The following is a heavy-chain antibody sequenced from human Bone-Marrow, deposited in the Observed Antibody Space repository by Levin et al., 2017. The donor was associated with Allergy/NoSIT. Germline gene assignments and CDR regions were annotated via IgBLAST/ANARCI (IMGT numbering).Heavy chain of an antibody. V-gene: IGHV3-33*01. J-gene: IGHJ4*02. Sequence: GGSLRLSCAASGFTFSSYGMHWVRQAPGKGLEWVAVIWYDGSNKYYADSVKGRFTISRDNSKNTLYLQMNSLRAEDTAVYYCARDLVSSSWTLDYWGQGTLVTVSS. CDR1: GFTFSSYG. D-gene: IGHD6-13*01. CDR3: ARDLVSSSWTLDY. CDR2: IWYDGSNK.